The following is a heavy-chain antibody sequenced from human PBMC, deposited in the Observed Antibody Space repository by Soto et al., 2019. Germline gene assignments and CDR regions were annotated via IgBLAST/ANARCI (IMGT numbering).Heavy chain of an antibody. CDR1: GYTFTSYG. CDR3: ARTPYYYGSGSHNWFDP. CDR2: ISAYNGNT. Sequence: ASVKVSCKASGYTFTSYGISWVRQAPGQGLEWMGWISAYNGNTNYAQKLQGRVTMTTDTSTSTAYMELRSLRSDDTAVYYCARTPYYYGSGSHNWFDPWGQGTLVTVS. J-gene: IGHJ5*02. D-gene: IGHD3-10*01. V-gene: IGHV1-18*01.